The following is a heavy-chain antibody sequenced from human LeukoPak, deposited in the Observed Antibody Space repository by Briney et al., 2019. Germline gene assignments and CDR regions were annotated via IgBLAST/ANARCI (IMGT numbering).Heavy chain of an antibody. V-gene: IGHV3-11*01. Sequence: KTGGSLRLSCAASGFTLSDYHMNWLRQARGKGGEWGSYISLGVTIIYFADSVHARFTLSRDSARTSLSLQMNSLTAEDTAVYYCAAGRDIAVAGPGGYFDYCGRGTLVTVSS. CDR1: GFTLSDYH. CDR3: AAGRDIAVAGPGGYFDY. J-gene: IGHJ4*02. CDR2: ISLGVTII. D-gene: IGHD6-19*01.